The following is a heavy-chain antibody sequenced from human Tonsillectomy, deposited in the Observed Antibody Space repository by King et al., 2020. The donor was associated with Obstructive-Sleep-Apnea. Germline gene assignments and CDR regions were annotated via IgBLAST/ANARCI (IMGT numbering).Heavy chain of an antibody. D-gene: IGHD3-10*01. J-gene: IGHJ1*01. CDR1: GFTFSSYA. Sequence: VQLVESGGGVVQPGRSLRLSCAASGFTFSSYAMHWVRQAPGKGLEWVAVISYDGSNKYYADSVKGRFTISRDNSKNTLYLQMNSLRAEDTAVYYCARGGWFGELLYTFFQHWGHGTLVTVSS. V-gene: IGHV3-30*04. CDR3: ARGGWFGELLYTFFQH. CDR2: ISYDGSNK.